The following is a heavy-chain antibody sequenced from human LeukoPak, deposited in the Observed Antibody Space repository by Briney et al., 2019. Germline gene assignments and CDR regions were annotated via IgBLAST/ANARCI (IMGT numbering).Heavy chain of an antibody. J-gene: IGHJ6*03. CDR3: ARDGPRYDFWSGYYTGNYMDV. D-gene: IGHD3-3*01. V-gene: IGHV4-30-2*01. Sequence: SETLSLTCTVSGGSISSGGYYWSWIRQPPGKGLEWIGYIYHSGSTYYNPSLKSRVTISVDRSKTQFSLKLSSVAAADTAVYYCARDGPRYDFWSGYYTGNYMDVWGKGTTVTVSS. CDR2: IYHSGST. CDR1: GGSISSGGYY.